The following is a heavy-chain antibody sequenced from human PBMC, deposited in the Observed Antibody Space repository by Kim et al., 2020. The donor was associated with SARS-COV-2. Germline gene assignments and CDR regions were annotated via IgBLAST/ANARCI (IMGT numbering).Heavy chain of an antibody. CDR2: IWYDGSNK. CDR1: GFTFSSYG. V-gene: IGHV3-33*01. D-gene: IGHD3-22*01. Sequence: GGSLRLSCAASGFTFSSYGMHWVRQAPGKGLEWVAVIWYDGSNKYYADSVKGRFTISRDNSKNTLYLQMNSLRAEDTAVYYCARGDTYYYDSSGYQEFDYWGQGTLVTVSS. CDR3: ARGDTYYYDSSGYQEFDY. J-gene: IGHJ4*02.